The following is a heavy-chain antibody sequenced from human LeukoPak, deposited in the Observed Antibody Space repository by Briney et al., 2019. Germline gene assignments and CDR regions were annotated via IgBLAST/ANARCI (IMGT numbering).Heavy chain of an antibody. Sequence: GGSLRLSCAASGFTVSSNYMSWVRQAPGKGLEWVSVIYSGGSTYYADSVKGRFTISRDNSKNTLYLQMNSLRAEDTAVYYCAREVSNMVRGVIINWFDPWGQGTLVTVSS. CDR1: GFTVSSNY. CDR2: IYSGGST. D-gene: IGHD3-10*01. J-gene: IGHJ5*02. CDR3: AREVSNMVRGVIINWFDP. V-gene: IGHV3-66*01.